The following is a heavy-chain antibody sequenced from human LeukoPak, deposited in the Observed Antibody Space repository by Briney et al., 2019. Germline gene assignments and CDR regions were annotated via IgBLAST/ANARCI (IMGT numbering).Heavy chain of an antibody. D-gene: IGHD2-2*01. V-gene: IGHV3-23*01. J-gene: IGHJ5*02. CDR2: ISGSGGST. CDR1: GFTFSSYA. CDR3: ARDRTYQLLHGFDP. Sequence: PGGSLRLSCAASGFTFSSYAMSWVRRAPGKGLEWVSAISGSGGSTYYADSVKGRFTISRDNAKNSLYLQMNSLRAEDTAVYYCARDRTYQLLHGFDPRGQGTLVTVSS.